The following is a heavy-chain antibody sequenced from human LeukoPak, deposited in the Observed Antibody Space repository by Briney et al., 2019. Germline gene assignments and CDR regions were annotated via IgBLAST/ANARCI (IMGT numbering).Heavy chain of an antibody. J-gene: IGHJ4*02. Sequence: PSETLSLTCTVSGGSICSFYWSWIRQPPGKGLEWIGYIYYSGSTNYNPSLKSRVTISVDTSKNQFSLKLSSVTAADTAVYYCARGGMTTQPFDYWGQGTLVTVSS. CDR2: IYYSGST. D-gene: IGHD4-17*01. CDR3: ARGGMTTQPFDY. V-gene: IGHV4-59*01. CDR1: GGSICSFY.